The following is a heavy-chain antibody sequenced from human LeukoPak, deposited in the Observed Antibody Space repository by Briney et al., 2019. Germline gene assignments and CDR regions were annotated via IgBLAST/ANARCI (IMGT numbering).Heavy chain of an antibody. J-gene: IGHJ5*02. V-gene: IGHV1-2*02. CDR3: ARDGSSSSLNWFDP. CDR2: INPNSGGT. CDR1: GYTFTGYY. D-gene: IGHD6-6*01. Sequence: ASVKVSCKASGYTFTGYYMRWVRQAPGQGLEWMGCINPNSGGTNYAQKFQGRVTMTRDTSISTAYMELSRLRSDDTAVYYCARDGSSSSLNWFDPWGQGTLVTVSS.